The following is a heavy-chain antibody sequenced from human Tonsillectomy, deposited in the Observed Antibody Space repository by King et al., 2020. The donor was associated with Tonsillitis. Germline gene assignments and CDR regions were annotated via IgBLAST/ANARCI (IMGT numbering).Heavy chain of an antibody. CDR3: AHTSIHYDSSGYYYYFDY. Sequence: TLKESGPTLVKPTQTLTLTCSFSGFSLTTSGVGVGWIRQPPGKALEWLALIYWNDDKRYSPSLKSRLTITKDTSKKQVVLTMTNMDPVDTATYYCAHTSIHYDSSGYYYYFDYWGQGTLVTVSS. CDR1: GFSLTTSGVG. D-gene: IGHD3-22*01. CDR2: IYWNDDK. V-gene: IGHV2-5*01. J-gene: IGHJ4*02.